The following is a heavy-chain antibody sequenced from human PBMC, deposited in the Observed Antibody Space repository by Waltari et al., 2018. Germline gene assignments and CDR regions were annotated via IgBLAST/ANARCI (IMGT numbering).Heavy chain of an antibody. V-gene: IGHV1-69*04. CDR2: IIPILDVA. CDR3: VRGRHYNFWSGFFDY. D-gene: IGHD3-3*01. CDR1: GGIFSSCA. J-gene: IGHJ4*02. Sequence: QVQLIQSGAEVKKPGSSVKVSCEASGGIFSSCAISWVRQAPGQGLEWMGRIIPILDVANYEQKFQGRVTITADKSTNTVYMDLSSLKSEDTAVYYCVRGRHYNFWSGFFDYWGQGTLVTVSS.